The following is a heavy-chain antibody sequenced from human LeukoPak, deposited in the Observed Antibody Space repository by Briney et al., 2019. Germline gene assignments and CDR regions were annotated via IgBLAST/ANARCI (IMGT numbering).Heavy chain of an antibody. CDR3: ARDRGIRL. Sequence: GRSLRLSCAASGFTFSSYAMHWVRQAPGKGLEWVAVISYDGSNKYYADSVKGRFTISRDNAKNSLYLQMNSLRAEDTAVYYCARDRGIRLWGQGTLVTVSS. V-gene: IGHV3-30*04. CDR1: GFTFSSYA. J-gene: IGHJ4*02. CDR2: ISYDGSNK. D-gene: IGHD6-13*01.